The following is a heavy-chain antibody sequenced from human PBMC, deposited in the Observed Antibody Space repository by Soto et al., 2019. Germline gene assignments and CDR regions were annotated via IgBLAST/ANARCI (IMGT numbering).Heavy chain of an antibody. CDR1: GGSISSGDYY. CDR3: ARGGHRAAISLLGVFDI. J-gene: IGHJ3*02. CDR2: IYYSGST. V-gene: IGHV4-30-4*01. Sequence: LSLTCTVSGGSISSGDYYWSWIRQPPGKGLEWIGYIYYSGSTYYNPSLKSRVTISVDTSKNQFSLKLSSVTAADTAVYYCARGGHRAAISLLGVFDIWGQGTMVTVSS. D-gene: IGHD2-2*02.